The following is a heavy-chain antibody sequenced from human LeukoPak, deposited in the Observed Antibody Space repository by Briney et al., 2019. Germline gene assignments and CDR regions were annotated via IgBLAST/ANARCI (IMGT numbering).Heavy chain of an antibody. J-gene: IGHJ6*02. CDR3: ARGNYDSSGYYPDWGMDV. CDR1: GFTFSDDY. D-gene: IGHD3-22*01. Sequence: GGSLRFSCAASGFTFSDDYMSCIRQAPGKGLEWVSDISSSGSTIYYADSVKGRFTISRDNAKNSLYLQMNSLRAEDTAVYYCARGNYDSSGYYPDWGMDVWGQGTTVTVSS. CDR2: ISSSGSTI. V-gene: IGHV3-11*01.